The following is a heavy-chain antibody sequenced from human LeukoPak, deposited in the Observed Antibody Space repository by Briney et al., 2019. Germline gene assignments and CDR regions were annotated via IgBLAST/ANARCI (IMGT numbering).Heavy chain of an antibody. CDR3: ARWRELSRGMDV. J-gene: IGHJ6*04. Sequence: PGRPLRLSCAASGFTFSSYAMHWVRQAPGKGLEWVAVISYDGSNKYYADSVKGRFTTSRDNYKNTLYLQMNSLRAEDTAVYYCARWRELSRGMDVWGKGTTVTVSS. CDR1: GFTFSSYA. V-gene: IGHV3-30*04. D-gene: IGHD3-16*02. CDR2: ISYDGSNK.